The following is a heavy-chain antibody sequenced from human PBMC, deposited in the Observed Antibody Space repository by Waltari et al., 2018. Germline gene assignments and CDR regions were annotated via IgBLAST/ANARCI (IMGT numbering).Heavy chain of an antibody. Sequence: EVELVQSGAEVKKPGATVQISCKAPGSTFMDYFMHWVQQAPGKGLEWMGRIDPEDGETVYSEKFQGRVTITADTSTDTAYMELSSLTSGDTAVYYCAPLPGGSGQTFDYWGQGTLVTVSS. CDR3: APLPGGSGQTFDY. CDR1: GSTFMDYF. D-gene: IGHD3-10*01. J-gene: IGHJ4*02. V-gene: IGHV1-69-2*01. CDR2: IDPEDGET.